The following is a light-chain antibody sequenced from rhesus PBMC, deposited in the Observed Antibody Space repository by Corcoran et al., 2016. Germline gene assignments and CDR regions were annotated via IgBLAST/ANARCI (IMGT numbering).Light chain of an antibody. J-gene: IGKJ3*01. Sequence: DIQMSQSPSSRSASVGDKVTITCRASQDMSNSLAWYQQKPGKAPKLLMYAVSPLEAGVPSRVSGRRSGPDFTLTINSLQPEDFATYFCHQGYSTPFTFSPGTKLDIK. CDR1: QDMSNS. CDR3: HQGYSTPFT. V-gene: IGKV1-33*02. CDR2: AVS.